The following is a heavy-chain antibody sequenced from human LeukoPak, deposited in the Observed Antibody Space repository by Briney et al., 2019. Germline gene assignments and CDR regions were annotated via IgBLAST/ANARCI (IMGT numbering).Heavy chain of an antibody. V-gene: IGHV4-39*01. CDR1: GGSISSYY. D-gene: IGHD6-13*01. CDR2: IYYSGST. J-gene: IGHJ4*02. CDR3: ARLSAAAARWGFDY. Sequence: SETLSLTCTVSGGSISSYYWGWIRQPPGKGLEWIGSIYYSGSTYYNPSLKSRVTISVDTSKNPFSLKLSSVTAADTAVYYCARLSAAAARWGFDYWGQGTLVTVSS.